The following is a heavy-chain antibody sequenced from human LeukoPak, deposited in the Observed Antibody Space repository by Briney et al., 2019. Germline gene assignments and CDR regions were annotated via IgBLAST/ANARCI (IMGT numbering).Heavy chain of an antibody. D-gene: IGHD3-22*01. CDR3: ARINFDRLYYFDY. J-gene: IGHJ4*02. CDR2: ILYSGSP. CDR1: GGSISSSNYY. V-gene: IGHV4-39*07. Sequence: SETLSLTCTVSGGSISSSNYYWGWIRQPPGKGLEWIGSILYSGSPFNNPSLKSRVPIPEDTSKNQFSLKLRSVTAADTAVYDCARINFDRLYYFDYWGLGTLVTVSS.